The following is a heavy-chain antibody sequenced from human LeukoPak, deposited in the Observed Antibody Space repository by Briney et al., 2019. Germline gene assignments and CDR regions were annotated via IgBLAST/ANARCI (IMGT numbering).Heavy chain of an antibody. J-gene: IGHJ4*02. D-gene: IGHD2-21*01. CDR1: DGSLDIYY. CDR2: ITYRGSP. Sequence: PSETLSLTCGASDGSLDIYYWMFVRQPPGKGLQWIGEITYRGSPYYHPSLNNRVTISIDASQRHVSLTLSSVTAADTAVYYCATYGGDWKFDSWGQGTLVTVSS. V-gene: IGHV4-34*01. CDR3: ATYGGDWKFDS.